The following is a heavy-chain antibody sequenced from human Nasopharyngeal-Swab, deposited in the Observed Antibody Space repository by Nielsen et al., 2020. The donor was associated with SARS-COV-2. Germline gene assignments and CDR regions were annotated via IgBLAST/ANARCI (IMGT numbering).Heavy chain of an antibody. Sequence: SETLSLTCTVSGGSISSSSYYWGWIRQPPGKGPEWIGSIYYSGSTYYNPSLKSRVTISVDTSKNQFSLKLSSVTAADTAVYYCVGSSRYGDYYYYYGMDVWGQGTTVTVSS. V-gene: IGHV4-39*07. D-gene: IGHD6-13*01. CDR2: IYYSGST. CDR1: GGSISSSSYY. J-gene: IGHJ6*02. CDR3: VGSSRYGDYYYYYGMDV.